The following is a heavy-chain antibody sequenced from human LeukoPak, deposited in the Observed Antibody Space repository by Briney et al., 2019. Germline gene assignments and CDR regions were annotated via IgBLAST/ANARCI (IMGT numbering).Heavy chain of an antibody. CDR3: ARNDYGGHDAFDI. CDR2: MNPNSGNT. J-gene: IGHJ3*02. V-gene: IGHV1-8*01. Sequence: GASVKVSCKASGCTFTSYDINWVRQATGQGLEWMGWMNPNSGNTGFAQKFQGRVTMTRTTSISTAYMELSSLRSEDTAVYYCARNDYGGHDAFDIWGQGTMVTVSS. CDR1: GCTFTSYD. D-gene: IGHD4-17*01.